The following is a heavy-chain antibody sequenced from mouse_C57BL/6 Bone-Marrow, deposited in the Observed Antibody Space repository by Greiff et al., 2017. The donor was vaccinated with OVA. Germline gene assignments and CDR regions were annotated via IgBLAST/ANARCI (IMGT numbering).Heavy chain of an antibody. CDR2: ISDGGSYT. D-gene: IGHD2-3*01. Sequence: EVQRVESGGGLVKPGGSLKLSCAASGFTFSSYAMSWVRQTPEKRLEWVATISDGGSYTYYPDNVKGRFTISRDNAKNNLYLQMSHLKSEDTAMYYCARDPGWLLPYYCHYWGQGTTLTVSS. J-gene: IGHJ2*01. CDR3: ARDPGWLLPYYCHY. CDR1: GFTFSSYA. V-gene: IGHV5-4*01.